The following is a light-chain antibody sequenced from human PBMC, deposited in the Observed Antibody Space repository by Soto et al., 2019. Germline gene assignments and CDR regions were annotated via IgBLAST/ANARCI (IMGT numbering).Light chain of an antibody. CDR3: LLDFSYFWA. V-gene: IGKV1-17*01. J-gene: IGKJ1*01. CDR1: QGIRND. CDR2: AAY. Sequence: DIQMTQSPSSLSASVGDRVTITCRASQGIRNDLGWYQQKPGKAPKRLIYAAYSLQSGVQSRFSGSGSGTDFTLTIRSLQPEDFATYYCLLDFSYFWAFGQGTKVDIK.